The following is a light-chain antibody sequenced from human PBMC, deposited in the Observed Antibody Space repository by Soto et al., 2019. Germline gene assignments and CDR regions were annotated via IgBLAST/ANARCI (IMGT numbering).Light chain of an antibody. CDR3: QQYHTWPPIT. CDR2: ETS. J-gene: IGKJ5*01. V-gene: IGKV3-15*01. CDR1: QSVGTR. Sequence: EIVMTQSPDTVPVSAGEGAALSCRASQSVGTRVAWYQQKFGQPPRLRIYETSTRANGISARFRGSGSGTDFTLSISSLQPGDVGIYSCQQYHTWPPITFGQGTRLEIK.